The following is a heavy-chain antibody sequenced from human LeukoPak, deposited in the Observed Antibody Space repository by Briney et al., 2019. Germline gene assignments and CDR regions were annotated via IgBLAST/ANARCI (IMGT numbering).Heavy chain of an antibody. D-gene: IGHD1-26*01. CDR2: ISGSGGST. CDR1: GFTFSSYA. J-gene: IGHJ4*02. CDR3: AKDVRGGSYYRY. Sequence: QSGGSLRLSCAASGFTFSSYAMSWVRQAPGKGLEWVSAISGSGGSTYYADSVKGRFTISRDNSKNTLYLQMNSLRAEDTAVYYCAKDVRGGSYYRYWGQGTLVTVSS. V-gene: IGHV3-23*01.